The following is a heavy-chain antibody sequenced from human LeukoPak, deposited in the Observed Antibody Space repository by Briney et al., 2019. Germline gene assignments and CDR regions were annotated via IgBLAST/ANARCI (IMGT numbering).Heavy chain of an antibody. CDR3: ARDSHVPAAALGGFDY. CDR1: GGSFSGYY. CDR2: IYHSGST. J-gene: IGHJ4*02. V-gene: IGHV4-34*01. D-gene: IGHD2-2*01. Sequence: SETLPLTCAVYGGSFSGYYWSWIRQPPGKGLEWIGEIYHSGSTNYNPSLKSRVTISVDKSKNQFSLKLSSVTAADTAVYYCARDSHVPAAALGGFDYWGQGTLVTVSS.